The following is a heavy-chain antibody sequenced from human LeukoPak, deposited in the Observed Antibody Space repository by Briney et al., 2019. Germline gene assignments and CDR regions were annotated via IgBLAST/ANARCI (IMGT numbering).Heavy chain of an antibody. CDR3: ARIDPPVDY. V-gene: IGHV1-18*01. CDR2: ISGYKGLT. Sequence: ASVKVSCKASGYSFTDHGITWVRQAPGQGLEWMGWISGYKGLTKYAQKFQGRVTMTTDTSTTTVYMELRSLRPDDTAVYYCARIDPPVDYWGQGTLVTVSS. J-gene: IGHJ4*02. CDR1: GYSFTDHG.